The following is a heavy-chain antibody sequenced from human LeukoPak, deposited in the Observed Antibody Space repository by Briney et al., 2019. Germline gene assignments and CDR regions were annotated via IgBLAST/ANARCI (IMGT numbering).Heavy chain of an antibody. D-gene: IGHD1-26*01. J-gene: IGHJ5*02. CDR2: TSSSDAGT. CDR3: ARAPKFRLVGVPKGPFDP. V-gene: IGHV3-23*01. Sequence: GGSLRLSCAASGFTLSSYAMSWVRQAPGKGLEWVSATSSSDAGTYYAASVRGRFTVSRDNSKNSLYLQMNSLRAEDTAVYYCARAPKFRLVGVPKGPFDPWGQGTLVTVSS. CDR1: GFTLSSYA.